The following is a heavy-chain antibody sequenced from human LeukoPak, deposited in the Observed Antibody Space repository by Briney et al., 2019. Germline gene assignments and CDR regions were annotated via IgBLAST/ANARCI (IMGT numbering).Heavy chain of an antibody. D-gene: IGHD6-19*01. J-gene: IGHJ4*02. CDR1: GFTFSNYA. CDR2: INGGDGRT. CDR3: AKDPRSGWSPTYFDY. Sequence: GGSLRLSCAASGFTFSNYAMSWVRQAPGKGLEWVSAINGGDGRTYYADSVKGRFTISRDNSKNTLYLQMNSLRAEDTAVYYCAKDPRSGWSPTYFDYWGQGTQVTVSP. V-gene: IGHV3-23*01.